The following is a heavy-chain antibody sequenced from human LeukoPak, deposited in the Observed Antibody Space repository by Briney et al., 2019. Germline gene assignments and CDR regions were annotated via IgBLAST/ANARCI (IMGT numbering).Heavy chain of an antibody. CDR3: ARGGRSCSGGSCYAVDY. Sequence: GASVKVSCKASGYTFTSYGICWVRQPPGQGLEWMGWISAYNGNTNYAQKLQGRVTMTTDTSTSTAYMELRSLRSDDTAVYYCARGGRSCSGGSCYAVDYWGQGTLVTVSS. D-gene: IGHD2-15*01. J-gene: IGHJ4*02. V-gene: IGHV1-18*04. CDR1: GYTFTSYG. CDR2: ISAYNGNT.